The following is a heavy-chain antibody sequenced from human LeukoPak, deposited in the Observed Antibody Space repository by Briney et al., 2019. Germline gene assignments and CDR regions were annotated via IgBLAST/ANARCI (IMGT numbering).Heavy chain of an antibody. D-gene: IGHD7-27*01. CDR2: ISGSGGST. V-gene: IGHV3-23*01. J-gene: IGHJ4*02. CDR1: GFTFSSYA. Sequence: PGGSLRLSCAASGFTFSSYAMSWVRQAPGKGLEGVSAISGSGGSTYYADSVKGRFTISRDNSKNTLYLQMNSQRAEDTAVYYCAKDNWGSRDYWGQGTLVTVSS. CDR3: AKDNWGSRDY.